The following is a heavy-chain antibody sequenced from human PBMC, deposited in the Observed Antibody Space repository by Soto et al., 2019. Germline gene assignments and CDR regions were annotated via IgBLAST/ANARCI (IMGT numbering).Heavy chain of an antibody. D-gene: IGHD3-3*01. CDR3: AKHVGITIFGGMDV. J-gene: IGHJ6*02. V-gene: IGHV3-23*01. CDR1: GFTFSSYA. CDR2: ISGSGGST. Sequence: GGSLRLSCAASGFTFSSYAMSWARQAPGKGLEWVSAISGSGGSTYYADSVKGRFTISRDNSKNTLYLQMNSLRAEDTAVYYCAKHVGITIFGGMDVWGQGTTVTVSS.